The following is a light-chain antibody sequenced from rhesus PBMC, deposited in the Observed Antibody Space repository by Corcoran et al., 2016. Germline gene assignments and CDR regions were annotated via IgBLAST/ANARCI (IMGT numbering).Light chain of an antibody. CDR3: QQYNISPRT. CDR2: KAS. J-gene: IGKJ1*01. V-gene: IGKV1-22*01. Sequence: DIQMTQSPSSLSASVGDTVTITCRASLSISYWLAWYQQKPGKAPNILIYKASTLQSGVPSRFSGSGSGTDITLTLSSRQSEDFASDYCQQYNISPRTFSQGTKVEIK. CDR1: LSISYW.